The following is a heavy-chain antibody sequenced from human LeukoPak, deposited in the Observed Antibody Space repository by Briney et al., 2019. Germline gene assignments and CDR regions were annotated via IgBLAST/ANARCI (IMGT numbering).Heavy chain of an antibody. D-gene: IGHD3-10*01. CDR2: ISSGGDII. CDR3: TREDYYYASGH. J-gene: IGHJ4*02. Sequence: GGSLRLSCAASGFTFTDHYMSWVRQAPGKGLEWVSYISSGGDIIYYADSVKGRFTASRDNAKNSLFLQMNSLRAEDTAVYYCTREDYYYASGHWAQGTLVTVSS. V-gene: IGHV3-11*04. CDR1: GFTFTDHY.